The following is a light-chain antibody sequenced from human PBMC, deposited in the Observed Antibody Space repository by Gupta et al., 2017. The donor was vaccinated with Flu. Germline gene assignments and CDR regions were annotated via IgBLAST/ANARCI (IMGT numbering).Light chain of an antibody. CDR1: QGIKND. Sequence: PSSLSAAIGDRITITCRASQGIKNDLGWYQQKPGQAPKRLIYVGSRLQSGVPSRFSGSGSGTEFTLTISSLQPEDFATYYCRQQNGFPWTFGQGTKVEI. V-gene: IGKV1-17*01. J-gene: IGKJ1*01. CDR3: RQQNGFPWT. CDR2: VGS.